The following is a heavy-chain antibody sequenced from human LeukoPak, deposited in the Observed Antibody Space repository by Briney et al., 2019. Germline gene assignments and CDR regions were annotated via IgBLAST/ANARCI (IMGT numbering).Heavy chain of an antibody. V-gene: IGHV1-69*13. CDR2: IIPIFGTA. J-gene: IGHJ4*02. CDR3: ARERYGSSSKRGMDY. D-gene: IGHD6-6*01. CDR1: GGTFSSYA. Sequence: GASVKVSCKASGGTFSSYAISWVRQAPGQGLEWMGGIIPIFGTANYAQKFQGRVTITADESTSTAYMELSSLRSEDTAVYYCARERYGSSSKRGMDYWGQGTLVTVSS.